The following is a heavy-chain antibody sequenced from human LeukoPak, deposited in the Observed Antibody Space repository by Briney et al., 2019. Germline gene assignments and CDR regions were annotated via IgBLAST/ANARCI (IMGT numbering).Heavy chain of an antibody. J-gene: IGHJ4*02. Sequence: GGSLRLSCAASGFTVSSNYMSWVRQAPGKGLEWVSVIYSGGSTYYADSVKGRFTTSRDNSKNTLYLQMNSLRAEDTAVYYCARDYSPLRFLEWLLEAAIDYWGQGTLVTVSS. CDR2: IYSGGST. CDR3: ARDYSPLRFLEWLLEAAIDY. V-gene: IGHV3-66*01. D-gene: IGHD3-3*01. CDR1: GFTVSSNY.